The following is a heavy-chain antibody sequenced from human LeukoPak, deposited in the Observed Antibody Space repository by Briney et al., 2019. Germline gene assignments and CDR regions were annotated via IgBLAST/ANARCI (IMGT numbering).Heavy chain of an antibody. Sequence: GGSLRLSCAASGFTFSSYEMNWVRQAPGKGLEWVSYISSSGNTIYYADSVRGRFTISRDNAKNSLYLQMNSLRAEDTAVYYCATQRGHYGGNSGGYFDYWGQGTLVTVSS. D-gene: IGHD4-23*01. CDR2: ISSSGNTI. V-gene: IGHV3-48*03. J-gene: IGHJ4*02. CDR1: GFTFSSYE. CDR3: ATQRGHYGGNSGGYFDY.